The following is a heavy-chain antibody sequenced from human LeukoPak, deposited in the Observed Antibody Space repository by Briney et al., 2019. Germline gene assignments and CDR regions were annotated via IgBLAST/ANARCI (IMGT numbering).Heavy chain of an antibody. CDR2: IYYSGST. CDR1: GGSISSYY. Sequence: PSETLSLTCTVSGGSISSYYWSWIRQPPGKGLEWIGYIYYSGSTNYNPSLKSRVTISVDTSKNQFSLKLSSVTAADTAVYYCARGISSSWYFDLWGRGTLVTVSS. V-gene: IGHV4-59*08. J-gene: IGHJ2*01. CDR3: ARGISSSWYFDL. D-gene: IGHD6-13*01.